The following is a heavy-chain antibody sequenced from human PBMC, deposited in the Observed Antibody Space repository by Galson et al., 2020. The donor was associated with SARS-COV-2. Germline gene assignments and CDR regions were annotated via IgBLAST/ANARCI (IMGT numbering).Heavy chain of an antibody. J-gene: IGHJ4*02. CDR2: INRSGGAT. D-gene: IGHD3-22*01. Sequence: GGSLRLSCAASGFTFNTYAITWVRQAPGKGLDWVSSINRSGGATYYADSVKGRSTISRDNSKNTVYLQMNGLRAEDTAVYYCATHFYNSSGRGLDYWGQGTLVTVSS. CDR3: ATHFYNSSGRGLDY. V-gene: IGHV3-23*01. CDR1: GFTFNTYA.